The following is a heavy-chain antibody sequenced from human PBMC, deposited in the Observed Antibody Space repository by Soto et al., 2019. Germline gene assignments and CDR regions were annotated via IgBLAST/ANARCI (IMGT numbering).Heavy chain of an antibody. CDR1: GGSFSGYY. CDR2: INHSERT. J-gene: IGHJ4*02. D-gene: IGHD3-9*01. CDR3: ARSRHVLRYFAWHPAKSSYYRSYFDY. V-gene: IGHV4-34*01. Sequence: QVQLQQWGAGLLKPSETLSLTCAFYGGSFSGYYWRWIRQPPGKGLEWIGQINHSERTNYNPSLKTRVTVSVDTSKNQFSLKLSSVTAADTAVYYCARSRHVLRYFAWHPAKSSYYRSYFDYWGQGTLVTLSS.